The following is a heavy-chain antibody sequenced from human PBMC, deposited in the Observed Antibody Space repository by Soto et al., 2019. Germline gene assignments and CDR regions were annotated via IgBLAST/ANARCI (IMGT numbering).Heavy chain of an antibody. CDR3: AKEKYGGNSNYFDY. CDR1: GFTFSSYG. D-gene: IGHD2-21*02. J-gene: IGHJ4*02. V-gene: IGHV3-30*18. CDR2: ISYDGSNK. Sequence: SLRLSCAASGFTFSSYGMHWVRQAPGKGLEWVAVISYDGSNKYYADSVKGRFTISRDNSKNTLYLQMNSLRAEDTAVYYCAKEKYGGNSNYFDYWGQGTLVTVSS.